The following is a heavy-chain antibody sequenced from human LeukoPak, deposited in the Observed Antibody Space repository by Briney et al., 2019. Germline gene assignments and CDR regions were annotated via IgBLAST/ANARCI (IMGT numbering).Heavy chain of an antibody. Sequence: GGSLRLSCAASAFTCSSYAMNWVRQAPGKGLEWVSSISGSGGTTYYAGSVKGRFTISRDNSKNTLFLQMNSLRADDTAIYYCAKRDFWGQGTLVTVSS. CDR1: AFTCSSYA. J-gene: IGHJ4*02. CDR3: AKRDF. CDR2: ISGSGGTT. V-gene: IGHV3-23*01.